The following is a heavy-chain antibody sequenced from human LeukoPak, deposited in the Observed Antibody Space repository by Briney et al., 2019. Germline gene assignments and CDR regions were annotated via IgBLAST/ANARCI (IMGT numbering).Heavy chain of an antibody. D-gene: IGHD2-2*02. CDR2: IYTSGST. J-gene: IGHJ6*03. CDR1: GGSISSYY. CDR3: ARELYCSSTSCYTAVDYYYYYMDV. Sequence: PSQTLSLTCTVSGGSISSYYWSWIRQPAGKGLEWIGRIYTSGSTNYNPSLKSRVTMSVDTSKTQFSLKLSSVTAADTAVYYCARELYCSSTSCYTAVDYYYYYMDVWGKGTTATVSS. V-gene: IGHV4-4*07.